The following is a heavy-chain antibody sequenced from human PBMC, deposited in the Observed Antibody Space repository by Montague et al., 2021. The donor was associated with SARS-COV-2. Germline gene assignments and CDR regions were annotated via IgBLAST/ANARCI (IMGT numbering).Heavy chain of an antibody. CDR2: IFGSAAGT. J-gene: IGHJ2*01. CDR1: GFAFNNFA. Sequence: SLRLSCPASGFAFNNFAMSWVRQAPGKGLEWVSSIFGSAAGTYYADSVKGRSTISRDNSKNTLYLQMNSLKAEDTAKYYCAKQPGAGAVVYWYFDLWGRGTVVSVSS. D-gene: IGHD6-19*01. V-gene: IGHV3-23*01. CDR3: AKQPGAGAVVYWYFDL.